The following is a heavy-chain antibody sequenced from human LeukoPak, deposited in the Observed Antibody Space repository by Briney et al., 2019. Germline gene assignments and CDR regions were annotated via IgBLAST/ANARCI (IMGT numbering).Heavy chain of an antibody. CDR3: ARVGDHFHWYLDL. CDR2: LYSGSDT. D-gene: IGHD3-3*02. Sequence: PGGSLTLPCAASGFSVSLNYMNWVRQAPGKGLEWVSILYSGSDTYYADSVKGRFTISRDSPKNMLFLHMNSLRAEDTAVYYCARVGDHFHWYLDLWGRGTLVTVSS. V-gene: IGHV3-53*01. J-gene: IGHJ2*01. CDR1: GFSVSLNY.